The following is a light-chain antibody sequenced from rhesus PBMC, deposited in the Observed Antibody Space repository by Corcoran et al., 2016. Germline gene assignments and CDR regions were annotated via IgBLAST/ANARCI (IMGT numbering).Light chain of an antibody. CDR3: LQSKNYPWT. J-gene: IGKJ1*01. Sequence: DIVVTQSPASLAVSPGQRATITCRASESVIVYGMNLIDWYQQKPGQPPKQLIYQAASKNTGAPARFSGSGSGTDFTLTINPVEDDVVAQYYCLQSKNYPWTFGQGTKVEIK. CDR2: QAA. V-gene: IGKV7-13*01. CDR1: ESVIVYGMNL.